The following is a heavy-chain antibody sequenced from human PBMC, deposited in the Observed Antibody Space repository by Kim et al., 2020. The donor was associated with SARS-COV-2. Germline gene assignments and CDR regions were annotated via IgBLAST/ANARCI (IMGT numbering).Heavy chain of an antibody. CDR1: GFTFSSYE. J-gene: IGHJ6*02. Sequence: GGSLRLSCAASGFTFSSYEMNWVRQAPGKGLEWVSYISSSGSTIYYADSVKGRFTISRDNAKNSLYLQMNSLRAEDTAVYYCARDNFRAEQQLVPVAVLTRYYYYYGMDVWGQGTTVTVSS. CDR3: ARDNFRAEQQLVPVAVLTRYYYYYGMDV. V-gene: IGHV3-48*03. CDR2: ISSSGSTI. D-gene: IGHD6-13*01.